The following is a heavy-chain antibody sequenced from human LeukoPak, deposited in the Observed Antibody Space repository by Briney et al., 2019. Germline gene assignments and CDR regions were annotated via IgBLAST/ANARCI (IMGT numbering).Heavy chain of an antibody. CDR2: IYYSGST. J-gene: IGHJ4*02. CDR1: GGSISSYY. D-gene: IGHD5-18*01. CDR3: ARVDPAIRPDTYFDY. Sequence: SETLSLTCTVSGGSISSYYWSWIRQPPGKRLEWIGYIYYSGSTNYNPSLKSRVTISVDTSKNQFSLKLSSVTAADTAVYYCARVDPAIRPDTYFDYWGRGTLVTVSS. V-gene: IGHV4-59*12.